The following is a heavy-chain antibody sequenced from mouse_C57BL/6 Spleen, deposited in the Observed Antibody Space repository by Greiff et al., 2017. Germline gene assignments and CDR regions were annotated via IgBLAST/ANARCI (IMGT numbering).Heavy chain of an antibody. J-gene: IGHJ4*01. CDR3: ARSGGNYAMDY. CDR1: GYSFTDYY. Sequence: EVQLQQSGPELVKPGASVKISCKASGYSFTDYYMNWVKQSPEKSLEWIGDINPSTGGTTYNQKFKAKATLTVDKSSSTAYMQLKSLTSEDSAVYYCARSGGNYAMDYWGQGTSVTVSS. V-gene: IGHV1-42*01. CDR2: INPSTGGT. D-gene: IGHD2-14*01.